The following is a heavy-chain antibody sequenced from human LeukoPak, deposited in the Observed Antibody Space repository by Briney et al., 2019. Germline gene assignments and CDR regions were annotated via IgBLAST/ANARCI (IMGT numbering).Heavy chain of an antibody. CDR3: ARARGWKYFDY. J-gene: IGHJ4*02. V-gene: IGHV3-66*01. CDR1: GFNVNSNY. D-gene: IGHD1-1*01. Sequence: GGSLRLSCAASGFNVNSNYMSWVRQAPGKGLDWVSVIYSGGTTYYADSVKGRFTISRDNSKNTLSLQMNSLRAEDTAMYYCARARGWKYFDYWGQGTLVTVSS. CDR2: IYSGGTT.